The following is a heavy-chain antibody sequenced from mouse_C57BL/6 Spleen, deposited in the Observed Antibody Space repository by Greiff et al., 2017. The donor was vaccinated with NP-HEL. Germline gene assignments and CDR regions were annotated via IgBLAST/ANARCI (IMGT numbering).Heavy chain of an antibody. D-gene: IGHD1-1*01. CDR3: AGGRTYAMDY. V-gene: IGHV1-50*01. CDR1: GYTFTSYW. J-gene: IGHJ4*01. CDR2: IDPSDSYT. Sequence: QVQLQQPGAELVKPGASVKLSCKASGYTFTSYWMQWVKQRPGQGLEWIGEIDPSDSYTNYNQKFKGKATLTVDTSSSTAYMQHSSLTSEDSAVYYCAGGRTYAMDYWGQGTSVTVSS.